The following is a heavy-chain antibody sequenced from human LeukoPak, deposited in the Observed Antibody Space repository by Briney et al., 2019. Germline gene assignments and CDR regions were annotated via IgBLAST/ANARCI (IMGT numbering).Heavy chain of an antibody. CDR2: INSDGSST. Sequence: PGGSLRLSCAASGFTFSSYWMHWVRQGPGKGLVWVSRINSDGSSTSYADSVKGRFTISRDNAKNTLYLQMNSLRAEDTAVYYCARVSTYSAIDYWGQGTLDTVSS. D-gene: IGHD1-26*01. J-gene: IGHJ4*02. V-gene: IGHV3-74*01. CDR1: GFTFSSYW. CDR3: ARVSTYSAIDY.